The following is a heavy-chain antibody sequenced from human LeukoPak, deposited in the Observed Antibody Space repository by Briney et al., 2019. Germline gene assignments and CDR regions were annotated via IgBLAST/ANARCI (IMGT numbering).Heavy chain of an antibody. CDR2: ISANAGRT. Sequence: GGSLRLSCAASRFTFSNYAMSWVRQAPGEGLEWVSAISANAGRTYYADSVKGRFTISRDNSKNTLSLQMNSLRAEDTAVYYCAKGQPDYIDYRYFFDYWGQGTLVTVSS. D-gene: IGHD4-11*01. J-gene: IGHJ4*02. CDR3: AKGQPDYIDYRYFFDY. V-gene: IGHV3-23*01. CDR1: RFTFSNYA.